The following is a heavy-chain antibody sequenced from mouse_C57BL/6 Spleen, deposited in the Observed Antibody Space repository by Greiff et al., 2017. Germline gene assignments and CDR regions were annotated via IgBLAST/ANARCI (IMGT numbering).Heavy chain of an antibody. D-gene: IGHD2-3*01. Sequence: EVNVVESGGDLVKPGGSLKLSCAASGFTFSSYGMSWVRQTPDKRLEWVATISSGGSYTYYPDSVKGRFTISRDNAKNTLYLQMSSLKSEDTAMYYCARTDGYYSPYWGQGTLVTVSA. CDR1: GFTFSSYG. CDR2: ISSGGSYT. CDR3: ARTDGYYSPY. V-gene: IGHV5-6*01. J-gene: IGHJ3*01.